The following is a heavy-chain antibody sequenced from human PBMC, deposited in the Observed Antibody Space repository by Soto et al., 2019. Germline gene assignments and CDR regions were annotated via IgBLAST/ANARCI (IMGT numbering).Heavy chain of an antibody. J-gene: IGHJ4*02. CDR2: INPSADTI. CDR1: GFTFNTFE. D-gene: IGHD2-15*01. CDR3: VKGGWLDY. V-gene: IGHV3-23*01. Sequence: GGSLRLSCAASGFTFNTFEMSWVRQAPGKGLEWVSFINPSADTIHYADSVKGRFTTSRDNSGNTLFLQMNSLRAEDSALYYCVKGGWLDYWGQGALVTVSS.